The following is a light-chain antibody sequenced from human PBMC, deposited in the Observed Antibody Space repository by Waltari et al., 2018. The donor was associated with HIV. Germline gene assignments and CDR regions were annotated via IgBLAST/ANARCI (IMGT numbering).Light chain of an antibody. CDR1: QSLLFSDGKTY. CDR2: AVS. V-gene: IGKV2D-29*01. J-gene: IGKJ5*01. Sequence: EIVMTQTPLSLSVTPGQPASISCKSSQSLLFSDGKTYLSWLLQKPGQPPQLLIHAVSNRVSGVPDKFSGSGSGTDFTLKIGRVGADDVGVYYCVQTIQFPITFGQGTRLEIK. CDR3: VQTIQFPIT.